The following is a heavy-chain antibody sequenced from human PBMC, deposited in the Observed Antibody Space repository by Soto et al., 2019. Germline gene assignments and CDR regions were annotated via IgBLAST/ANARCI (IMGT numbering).Heavy chain of an antibody. D-gene: IGHD1-26*01. CDR2: ISGSGGST. J-gene: IGHJ6*02. CDR1: GFTFSSYA. V-gene: IGHV3-23*04. CDR3: AKVVGATSPYYYGMDV. Sequence: VQLVESGGGLVQPGGSLRLSCAASGFTFSSYAMSWVRQAPGKGLEWVSAISGSGGSTYYADSVKGRFTISRDNSKNTLYLQMNSLRAEDTAVYYCAKVVGATSPYYYGMDVWGQGTTVTVSS.